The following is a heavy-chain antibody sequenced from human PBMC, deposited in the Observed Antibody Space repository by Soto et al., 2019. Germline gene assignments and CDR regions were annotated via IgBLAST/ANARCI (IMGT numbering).Heavy chain of an antibody. J-gene: IGHJ2*01. CDR3: TRAYDSSGYYWYFDL. CDR2: IRSKAYGGTT. V-gene: IGHV3-49*04. CDR1: GFTFGDYA. D-gene: IGHD3-22*01. Sequence: GGSLRLSCTASGFTFGDYAMSWVRQAPGKGLEWVGFIRSKAYGGTTEYAASVKGRFTISRDDSKSIAYLQMNSLKTEDTAVYYCTRAYDSSGYYWYFDLWGRGTLVTVSS.